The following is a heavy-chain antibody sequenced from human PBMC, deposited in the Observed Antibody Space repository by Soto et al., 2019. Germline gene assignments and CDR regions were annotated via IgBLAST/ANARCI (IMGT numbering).Heavy chain of an antibody. D-gene: IGHD6-19*01. J-gene: IGHJ6*03. CDR1: GGSISSGGYY. CDR3: ARVFWAGTEYYYYYMDV. CDR2: IYYSGST. V-gene: IGHV4-31*03. Sequence: SETLSLTCTVSGGSISSGGYYWSWIRQHPGKGLEWIGYIYYSGSTYYNPSLKSRVTISVDTSKNQFSLKLSSVTAADTAVYYCARVFWAGTEYYYYYMDVWGKGTTVTVSS.